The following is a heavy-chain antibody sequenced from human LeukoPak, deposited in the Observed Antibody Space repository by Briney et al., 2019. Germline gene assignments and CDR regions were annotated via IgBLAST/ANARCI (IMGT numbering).Heavy chain of an antibody. Sequence: ASVKVSCKASEGTFTSYAISWVRQPPGQGLEWMGGIIPIFGTANYAQKFQGRVTITADESTSTAYMELSSLRSEDTAVYYCASPALWLGGYYYYGMDVWGQGTTVTVSS. D-gene: IGHD3-10*01. CDR1: EGTFTSYA. J-gene: IGHJ6*02. V-gene: IGHV1-69*13. CDR3: ASPALWLGGYYYYGMDV. CDR2: IIPIFGTA.